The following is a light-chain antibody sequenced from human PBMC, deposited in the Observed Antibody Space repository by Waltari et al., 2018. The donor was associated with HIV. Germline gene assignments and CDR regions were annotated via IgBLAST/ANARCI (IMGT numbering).Light chain of an antibody. CDR2: QDS. V-gene: IGLV3-1*01. CDR3: QAWDSSTVVV. J-gene: IGLJ2*01. Sequence: SYELTQPPSVSVSPGQTASITCPGDKLGDKYDCWYQQKTGQSPVTVIDQDSKRPSGIPERFSGSNSGNTATLTISGTQAMDEADYYCQAWDSSTVVVFGGGTKLTVL. CDR1: KLGDKY.